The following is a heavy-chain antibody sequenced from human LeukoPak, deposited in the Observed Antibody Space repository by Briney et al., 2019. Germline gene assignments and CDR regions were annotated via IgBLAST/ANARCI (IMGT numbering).Heavy chain of an antibody. CDR2: INPNSGGT. V-gene: IGHV1-2*02. D-gene: IGHD2-2*01. CDR1: GYTFTGYY. J-gene: IGHJ6*03. CDR3: ARGEGCSSTRCYYYYYMDV. Sequence: ASVKGSCKASGYTFTGYYMHWVRQAPGQGLEWMGWINPNSGGTNYAQKFQGRVTMTRDTSINTAYMELNRLRSDDTAVYYCARGEGCSSTRCYYYYYMDVWGKGTTLTVSS.